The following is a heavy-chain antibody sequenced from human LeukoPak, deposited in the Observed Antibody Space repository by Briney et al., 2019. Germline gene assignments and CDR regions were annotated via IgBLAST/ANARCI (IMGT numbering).Heavy chain of an antibody. J-gene: IGHJ6*02. CDR1: GFIFSSYA. Sequence: PGGSLRLFCAASGFIFSSYAMSWVRQAPGKGLEWVSAISGGGDNTYYEASVKGRFTTTRDNSKNTLYLQMNSLRAEDTALYYCATPRSSYYYYGMDVWGQGTTVIVSS. CDR2: ISGGGDNT. V-gene: IGHV3-23*01. CDR3: ATPRSSYYYYGMDV.